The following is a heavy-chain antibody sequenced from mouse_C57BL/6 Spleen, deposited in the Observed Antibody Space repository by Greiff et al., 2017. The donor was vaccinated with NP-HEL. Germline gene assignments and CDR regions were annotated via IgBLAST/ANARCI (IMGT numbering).Heavy chain of an antibody. V-gene: IGHV5-16*01. CDR3: ARGSYGNYDD. D-gene: IGHD2-1*01. CDR2: INYDGSST. CDR1: GFTFSDYY. Sequence: EVKLVESEGGLVQPGSSMKLSCTASGFTFSDYYMAWVRQVPEKGLEWVANINYDGSSTYYLDSLKSRFIISRDNAKNILYLQMSSLKSEDTATYYCARGSYGNYDDWGQGTTLTVSS. J-gene: IGHJ2*01.